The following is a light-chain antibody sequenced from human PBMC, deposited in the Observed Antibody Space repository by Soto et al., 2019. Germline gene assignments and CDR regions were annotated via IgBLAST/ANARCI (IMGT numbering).Light chain of an antibody. CDR3: SSYTSSSLGV. CDR1: SSDVGGYNY. Sequence: QSVLTQPASVSGSPGQSITISCTGTSSDVGGYNYVSWYQQHPGKAPKLMIYEVSNRPSGVPNRFSGSKSGNTASLTISGLQAEDEADYYCSSYTSSSLGVFGTGTKVTVL. CDR2: EVS. J-gene: IGLJ1*01. V-gene: IGLV2-14*01.